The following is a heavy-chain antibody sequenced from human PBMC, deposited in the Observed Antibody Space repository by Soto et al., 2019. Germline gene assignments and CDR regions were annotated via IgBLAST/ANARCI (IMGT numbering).Heavy chain of an antibody. Sequence: SETLSLTCTVSGGSISSYYWSWIRQPPGKGLEWIGYIYYSGSTNYNPSLKSRVTISVDTSKNQFSLKLSSVTAADTAVYYCARQIYGDYVYAFDIWGQGTMVTVSS. V-gene: IGHV4-59*08. J-gene: IGHJ3*02. D-gene: IGHD4-17*01. CDR1: GGSISSYY. CDR3: ARQIYGDYVYAFDI. CDR2: IYYSGST.